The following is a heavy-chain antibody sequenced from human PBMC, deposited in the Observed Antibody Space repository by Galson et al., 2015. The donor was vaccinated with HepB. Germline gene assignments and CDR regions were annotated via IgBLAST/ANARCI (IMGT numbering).Heavy chain of an antibody. V-gene: IGHV1-18*01. CDR3: ARGSSGADY. J-gene: IGHJ4*02. D-gene: IGHD6-25*01. CDR1: GSTFTSYV. Sequence: SVTVSCKASGSTFTSYVITWVRQAPGQGLEWMGRISTSNGDTKYAQKLQGRVTMTTDTSTSTAYLELRSLQSDDTAVYYCARGSSGADYWGQVSLVTVSS. CDR2: ISTSNGDT.